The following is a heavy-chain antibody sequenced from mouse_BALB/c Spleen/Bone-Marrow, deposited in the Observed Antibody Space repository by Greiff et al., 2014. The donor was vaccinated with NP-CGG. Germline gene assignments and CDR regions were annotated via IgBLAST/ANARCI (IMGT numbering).Heavy chain of an antibody. Sequence: QVQLKESGPGLVAPSQSLSITCTVSGFSLSRYSVHWVRQPPGKGLEWLGMIWGGGSTDYNSALKPRLSISKDNSKSQVFLKMNSLQTDDTAMYYCARNCRYYGYDVNAMDYWGQGTSVTVSS. CDR1: GFSLSRYS. D-gene: IGHD2-2*01. CDR2: IWGGGST. V-gene: IGHV2-6-4*01. J-gene: IGHJ4*01. CDR3: ARNCRYYGYDVNAMDY.